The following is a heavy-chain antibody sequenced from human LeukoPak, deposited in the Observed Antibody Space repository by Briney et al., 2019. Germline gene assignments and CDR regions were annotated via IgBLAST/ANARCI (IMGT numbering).Heavy chain of an antibody. CDR2: ISSSGSTV. CDR3: ARDRYYYYYGMDA. J-gene: IGHJ6*02. Sequence: GGSLRLSCAASGFTFSDYYMSWIRQAPGKGLEWVSYISSSGSTVYYADSVKGRFTISRDNAKNSLYLQMNSLGAEDTAVYYCARDRYYYYYGMDAWGQGTTVTVSS. CDR1: GFTFSDYY. V-gene: IGHV3-11*01.